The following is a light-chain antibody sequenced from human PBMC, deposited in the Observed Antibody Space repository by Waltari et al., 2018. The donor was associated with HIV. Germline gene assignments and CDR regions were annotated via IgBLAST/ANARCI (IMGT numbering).Light chain of an antibody. CDR3: QQYGSSPWT. CDR2: GAS. J-gene: IGKJ1*01. V-gene: IGKV3-20*01. CDR1: QSVSSSY. Sequence: ENVLTQSPGTLSLSPGERVTLSCRASQSVSSSYLAWYQQKPGQAPRLLIYGASSRATGIPDRFSGSGSGTDFTFTISRLEPEDFAVYYCQQYGSSPWTFGQGTKVEIK.